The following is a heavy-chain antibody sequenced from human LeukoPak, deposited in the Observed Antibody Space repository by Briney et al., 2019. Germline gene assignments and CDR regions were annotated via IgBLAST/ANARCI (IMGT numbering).Heavy chain of an antibody. Sequence: SVKVSCKASGGTFSSYAISWVRQAPGQGLEWMGGIIPIFGTANYAQKCQGRVTITADESTSTAYMELSSLRSEDTAVYYCARDLRTTVTRVQDNWFDPWGQGTLVSVSS. CDR3: ARDLRTTVTRVQDNWFDP. D-gene: IGHD4-17*01. CDR1: GGTFSSYA. V-gene: IGHV1-69*13. J-gene: IGHJ5*02. CDR2: IIPIFGTA.